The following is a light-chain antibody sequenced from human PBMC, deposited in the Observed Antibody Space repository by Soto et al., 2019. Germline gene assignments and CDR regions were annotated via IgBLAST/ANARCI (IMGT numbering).Light chain of an antibody. V-gene: IGKV3-11*01. Sequence: EIVLTQSPGTLSLSPGERATLSGRASQSVSSYLAWYQQKPGQAPRLLIYDASTRATGISARFSGSGSGTDFTLTISSLEPKDFAVYYCQQRSNWPVTFGQGTKVEVK. J-gene: IGKJ1*01. CDR3: QQRSNWPVT. CDR1: QSVSSY. CDR2: DAS.